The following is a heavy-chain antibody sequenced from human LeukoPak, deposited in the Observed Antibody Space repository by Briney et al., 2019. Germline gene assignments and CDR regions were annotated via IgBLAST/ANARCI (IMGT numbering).Heavy chain of an antibody. Sequence: GASVKVSCKASGGTFSSYAISWVRQAPGQGLEWMGGIIPIFGTANYAQKFQGRVTITTDESTSTAYMELSSLRSEDTAVYYCARSTYYYESSGYYPMDYSGQGTLVTVSS. CDR3: ARSTYYYESSGYYPMDY. J-gene: IGHJ4*02. CDR1: GGTFSSYA. D-gene: IGHD3-22*01. V-gene: IGHV1-69*05. CDR2: IIPIFGTA.